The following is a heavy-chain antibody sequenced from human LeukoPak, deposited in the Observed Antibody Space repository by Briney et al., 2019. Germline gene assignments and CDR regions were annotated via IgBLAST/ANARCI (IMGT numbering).Heavy chain of an antibody. J-gene: IGHJ4*02. CDR2: ISYDGSNK. D-gene: IGHD6-19*01. CDR3: AKDSGYSSGWYGPQYYYFDY. V-gene: IGHV3-30-3*01. Sequence: QAGGSLRLSCAASGFTFSSYAMHWVRQAPGKGLEWVAVISYDGSNKYYADSVKGRFTISRDNSKNTLYLQMNSLRAEDTAVYYCAKDSGYSSGWYGPQYYYFDYWGQGTLVTVSS. CDR1: GFTFSSYA.